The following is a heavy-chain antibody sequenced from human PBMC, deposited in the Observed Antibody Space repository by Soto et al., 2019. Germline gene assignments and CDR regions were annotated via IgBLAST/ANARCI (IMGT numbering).Heavy chain of an antibody. V-gene: IGHV3-23*01. D-gene: IGHD3-22*01. J-gene: IGHJ4*02. Sequence: GGSLRLSCAASGFTFSSYAMSWVRQAPGKGLEWVSAISGSGGSTYYADSVKGRFTISRDNSKNMLYLQMNSLRAEDTAVYYCAKDSPMHYYDSSGYLLLFGYWGQGTLVTVSS. CDR1: GFTFSSYA. CDR3: AKDSPMHYYDSSGYLLLFGY. CDR2: ISGSGGST.